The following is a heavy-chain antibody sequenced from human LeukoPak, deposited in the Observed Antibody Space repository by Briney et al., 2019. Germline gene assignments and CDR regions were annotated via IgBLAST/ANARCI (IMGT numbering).Heavy chain of an antibody. CDR1: GFTFSTLA. CDR3: ATYRQVLLHFES. J-gene: IGHJ4*02. D-gene: IGHD2-8*02. Sequence: GGSLRLSCAASGFTFSTLAMIWLRQPPGKGLEGCSSIFPGGGEIDYADSVRGRFTISTDNSKSTLALQMNSLRAEDTAISYCATYRQVLLHFESWGQGPLVPVSS. CDR2: IFPGGGEI. V-gene: IGHV3-23*01.